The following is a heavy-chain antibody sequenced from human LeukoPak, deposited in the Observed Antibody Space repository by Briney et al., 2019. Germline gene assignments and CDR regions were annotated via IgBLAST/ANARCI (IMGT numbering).Heavy chain of an antibody. CDR2: IYSGGST. Sequence: GGSLRLSCAASGFIVSSTYMNWVRQAPGKGLEWVSMIYSGGSTYYADSVKGRFTISRDNSKNTLYLQMSSLRAEDTAVYYCARGGYSAGFDIWGQRTMVTVSS. CDR3: ARGGYSAGFDI. J-gene: IGHJ3*02. CDR1: GFIVSSTY. V-gene: IGHV3-53*01. D-gene: IGHD3-16*02.